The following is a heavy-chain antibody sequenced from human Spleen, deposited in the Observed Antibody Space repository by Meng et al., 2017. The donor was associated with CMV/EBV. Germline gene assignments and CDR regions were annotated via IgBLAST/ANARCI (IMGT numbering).Heavy chain of an antibody. CDR3: ATGTRHLYYYYGMDV. D-gene: IGHD6-6*01. CDR2: ISSRSTTI. Sequence: GESLKISCAASGFTFSSYSINWVRQAPGKGLEWVSYISSRSTTIHYADSVKGRFTVSRDNAKKSLYLQMNSLRAEDTAVYYCATGTRHLYYYYGMDVWGQGTTVTVSS. CDR1: GFTFSSYS. V-gene: IGHV3-48*04. J-gene: IGHJ6*02.